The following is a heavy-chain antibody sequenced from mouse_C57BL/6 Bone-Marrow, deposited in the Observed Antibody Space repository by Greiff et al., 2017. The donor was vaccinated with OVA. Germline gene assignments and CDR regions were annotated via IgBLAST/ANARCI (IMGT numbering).Heavy chain of an antibody. CDR2: IDPNSGGT. V-gene: IGHV1-72*01. CDR1: GYTFTSYW. J-gene: IGHJ4*01. Sequence: QVQLQQPGAELVKPGASVNLSCKASGYTFTSYWMHWVKQRPGRGLEWIVRIDPNSGGTKYNEKFKSKATLTVDKPSSTAYMQLSSLTSEDSAVYYCARGDYGSSYYAMDYWGQGTSVTVSS. CDR3: ARGDYGSSYYAMDY. D-gene: IGHD1-1*01.